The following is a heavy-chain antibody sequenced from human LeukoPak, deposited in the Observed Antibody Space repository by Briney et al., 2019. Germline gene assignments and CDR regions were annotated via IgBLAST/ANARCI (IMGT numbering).Heavy chain of an antibody. CDR3: ARDLWNFYDDSGYNRDFDS. J-gene: IGHJ5*01. CDR1: TSR. CDR2: IGTYGGDT. Sequence: ASVKVSCKATSRISWVRQAPGQGLEWMGWIGTYGGDTYYAQKFQGRITVTTNTYTSKVYMALRNLRSDDTAVYYCARDLWNFYDDSGYNRDFDSWGQGTLVTVSS. D-gene: IGHD3-22*01. V-gene: IGHV1-18*01.